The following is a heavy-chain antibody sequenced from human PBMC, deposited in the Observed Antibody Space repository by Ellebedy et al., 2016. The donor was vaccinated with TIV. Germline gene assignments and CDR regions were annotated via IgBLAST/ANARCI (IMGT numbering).Heavy chain of an antibody. CDR3: TTLGSWNY. CDR1: GFTFTNAW. CDR2: IKSKSGGGTT. Sequence: LSLTCAASGFTFTNAWMNWVRQAPGKGLEWVGCIKSKSGGGTTDYAAPVKGRFTISRDDSKNTLFLQMNSLQIEDKAVYYCTTLGSWNYWGQGALVAVSS. D-gene: IGHD7-27*01. J-gene: IGHJ4*02. V-gene: IGHV3-15*07.